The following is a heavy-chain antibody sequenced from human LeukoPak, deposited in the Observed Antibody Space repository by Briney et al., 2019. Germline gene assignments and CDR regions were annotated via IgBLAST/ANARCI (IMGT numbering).Heavy chain of an antibody. J-gene: IGHJ5*02. V-gene: IGHV4-59*08. CDR1: GGSISSYY. D-gene: IGHD2-15*01. CDR3: AGEVAPDDNWFDP. CDR2: IYYSGST. Sequence: SETLSLTCTVSGGSISSYYWCWLRQPPGKGLEWIRYIYYSGSTNYNPSLKSRVTISVDTSKNQFSLELSSMTAADTAVYYCAGEVAPDDNWFDPWGQGTLVTVSS.